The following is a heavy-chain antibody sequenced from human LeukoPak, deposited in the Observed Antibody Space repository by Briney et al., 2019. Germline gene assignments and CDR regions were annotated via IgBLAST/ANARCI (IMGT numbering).Heavy chain of an antibody. CDR3: ARAMYSSSLYYYGMDV. V-gene: IGHV4-59*01. D-gene: IGHD6-6*01. CDR1: GGSIGSYY. CDR2: IYYSGGT. Sequence: SETLSLTCTVSGGSIGSYYWSWIRQPPGKGLEWIGYIYYSGGTNYNPSLKSRVTISVDTSKNQFSLKLSSVTAADTAVYYCARAMYSSSLYYYGMDVWGQGTTVTVSS. J-gene: IGHJ6*02.